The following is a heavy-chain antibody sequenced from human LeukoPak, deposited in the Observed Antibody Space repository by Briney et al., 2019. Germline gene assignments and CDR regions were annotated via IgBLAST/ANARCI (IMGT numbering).Heavy chain of an antibody. D-gene: IGHD7-27*01. V-gene: IGHV3-30*02. J-gene: IGHJ4*02. Sequence: PGGSLRLSCAASGFTFSSYGMHWVRQAPGTGLEWVAFIRYDGSNKYYADSVKGRFTISRDNSKNTLYLQMNSLRAEDTAVYYCAKDRTNWAPYYFDYWGQGTLVTVSS. CDR3: AKDRTNWAPYYFDY. CDR1: GFTFSSYG. CDR2: IRYDGSNK.